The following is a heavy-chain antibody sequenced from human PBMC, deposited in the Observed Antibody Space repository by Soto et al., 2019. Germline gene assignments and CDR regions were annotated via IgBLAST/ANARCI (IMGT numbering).Heavy chain of an antibody. CDR2: ISGSGGST. CDR3: AKVKGEDYYYYYYMDV. CDR1: GFTFSSYA. D-gene: IGHD3-16*01. V-gene: IGHV3-23*01. J-gene: IGHJ6*03. Sequence: GGSLRLSCAASGFTFSSYAMSWVRQAPGKGLEWVSAISGSGGSTYYADSVKGRFTISRDNSKNTLYLQMNSLRAEDTAVYYCAKVKGEDYYYYYYMDVWGKGTTVTVSS.